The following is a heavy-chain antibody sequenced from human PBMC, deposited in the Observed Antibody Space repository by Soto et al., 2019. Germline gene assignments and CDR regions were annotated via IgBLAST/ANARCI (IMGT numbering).Heavy chain of an antibody. CDR3: SKDRGPYCSGVSCLLFDD. J-gene: IGHJ4*02. CDR2: ISYDGNYK. CDR1: YFTFSDYV. V-gene: IGHV3-30*18. Sequence: QVQLVESGGGVFQPGRSLRLSCAASYFTFSDYVMHLVRQAPGKGLEWVARISYDGNYKYYSDSVKGRFTISRDTSKNTRFLQMNSLKAEDTAVYYCSKDRGPYCSGVSCLLFDDWGQGTLFTVSS. D-gene: IGHD2-15*01.